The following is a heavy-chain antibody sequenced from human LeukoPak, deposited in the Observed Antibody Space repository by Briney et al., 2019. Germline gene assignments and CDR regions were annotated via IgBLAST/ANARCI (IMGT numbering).Heavy chain of an antibody. CDR1: GFTFSSYW. J-gene: IGHJ6*02. CDR2: IKQDGSEK. D-gene: IGHD4-17*01. V-gene: IGHV3-7*03. CDR3: AKGDYGDYELDGMDV. Sequence: GGSLRLSCAASGFTFSSYWMSWVRQAPGKGLEWVANIKQDGSEKYYVDSVKGRFTISRDNAKNSLYLQMNSLRAEDTALYYCAKGDYGDYELDGMDVWGQGTTVTVSS.